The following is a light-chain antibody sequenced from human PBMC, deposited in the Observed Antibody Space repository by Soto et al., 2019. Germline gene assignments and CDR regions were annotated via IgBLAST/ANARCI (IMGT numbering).Light chain of an antibody. CDR3: QQYNSYPT. V-gene: IGKV1-5*03. CDR1: QSISSW. CDR2: KAS. Sequence: DIQMTQSPSTLSASVGDRVTITCRASQSISSWMAWYQQKPGKAPKLLIHKASSLESGVPSRFSGSGSGTEFTLTISSLQPDDFASYYCQQYNSYPTFGQGTKVEIK. J-gene: IGKJ1*01.